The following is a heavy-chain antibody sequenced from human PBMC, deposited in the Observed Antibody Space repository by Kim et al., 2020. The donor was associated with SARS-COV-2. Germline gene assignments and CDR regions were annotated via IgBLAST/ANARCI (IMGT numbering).Heavy chain of an antibody. V-gene: IGHV3-23*01. D-gene: IGHD6-13*01. J-gene: IGHJ4*02. CDR3: AKEPQKSSWYYFDY. Sequence: AESVKGRFTISRDDSKTTFYLQMSSLRAEDTAVYYCAKEPQKSSWYYFDYWGQGALVTVSS.